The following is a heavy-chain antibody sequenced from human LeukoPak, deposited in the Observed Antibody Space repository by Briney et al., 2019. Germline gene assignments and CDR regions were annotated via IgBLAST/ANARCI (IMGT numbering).Heavy chain of an antibody. CDR1: GFTFSSYG. V-gene: IGHV3-23*01. D-gene: IGHD4-17*01. J-gene: IGHJ6*03. CDR3: AKSATVTTGAYYYYYMDV. Sequence: PGGSLRLSCAASGFTFSSYGMSWVRQAPGKGLEWVSAISGSGGSTYYADSVKGRFTISRDNSKNTLYLQMNSLRAEDTAVYYCAKSATVTTGAYYYYYMDVWGKGTTVTISS. CDR2: ISGSGGST.